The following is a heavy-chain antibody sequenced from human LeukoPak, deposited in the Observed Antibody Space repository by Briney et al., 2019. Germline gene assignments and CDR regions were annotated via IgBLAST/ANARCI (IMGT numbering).Heavy chain of an antibody. J-gene: IGHJ6*02. CDR3: AKWDSGWYGMDV. V-gene: IGHV3-23*01. CDR1: GFTFSSYA. D-gene: IGHD6-19*01. Sequence: GGSLRLSCAASGFTFSSYAMSWLRQAPGKGLEWVSAISGSGGSTYYADSVKGRFTISRHNSKNTLYLQMNSLRAEDTAVYYCAKWDSGWYGMDVGGQGTTVTVSS. CDR2: ISGSGGST.